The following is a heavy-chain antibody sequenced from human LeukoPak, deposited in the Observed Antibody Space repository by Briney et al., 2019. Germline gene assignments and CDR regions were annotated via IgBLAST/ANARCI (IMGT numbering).Heavy chain of an antibody. D-gene: IGHD4-23*01. CDR1: GYTFTSYD. CDR2: MNPNSGNT. V-gene: IGHV1-8*01. Sequence: ASVKVSCKASGYTFTSYDINWVRQATGQGLEWMGWMNPNSGNTGYAQKFQGRVTMTRDTSISTAYMELSSLRSEDTAVYYRARARGNGEYNWFDPWGQGTLVTVSS. J-gene: IGHJ5*02. CDR3: ARARGNGEYNWFDP.